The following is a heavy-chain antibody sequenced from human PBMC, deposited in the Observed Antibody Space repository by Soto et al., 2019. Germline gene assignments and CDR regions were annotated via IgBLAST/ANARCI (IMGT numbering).Heavy chain of an antibody. CDR1: RFTFTNYG. V-gene: IGHV3-23*01. Sequence: EVQLLESGGGLVQPGGSLRLSCTTSRFTFTNYGMNWVRQAPGKGLEWVAGVSARGRDTSYADSVKGRFIISRDNSKNTLFLQMNSLRAEDTAIYYCAKKVNSGPGSQYFDYWGQGTLVTVSS. CDR3: AKKVNSGPGSQYFDY. CDR2: VSARGRDT. J-gene: IGHJ4*02. D-gene: IGHD3-10*01.